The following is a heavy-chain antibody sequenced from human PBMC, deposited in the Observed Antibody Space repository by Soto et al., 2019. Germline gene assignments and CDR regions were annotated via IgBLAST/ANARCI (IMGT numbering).Heavy chain of an antibody. Sequence: GGSLRLSCAASGFTFSSYCMHWVRRAPGKGLVWVSLINSDGSSTSYADSVKGRFTISRDNAKNTLYLQMNRLRAEDTAVYYCAKDDSDFWSCYWSFWGQGTLVTVSS. J-gene: IGHJ4*02. D-gene: IGHD3-3*01. CDR2: INSDGSST. V-gene: IGHV3-74*01. CDR1: GFTFSSYC. CDR3: AKDDSDFWSCYWSF.